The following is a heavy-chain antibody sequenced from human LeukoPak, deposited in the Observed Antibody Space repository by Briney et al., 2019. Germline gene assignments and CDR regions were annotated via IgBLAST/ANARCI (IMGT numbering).Heavy chain of an antibody. CDR1: GYTFTSYA. CDR2: INAGNGNT. D-gene: IGHD3-9*01. J-gene: IGHJ4*02. V-gene: IGHV1-3*01. Sequence: ASVKVSCKASGYTFTSYAMHWVRQAPGQRLEWMGWINAGNGNTKYSQKFQGRVTITRDTSASTAYMELRSLRSDATAVYYCARLAWGYDILTGPPSYFDYWGQGTLVTVSS. CDR3: ARLAWGYDILTGPPSYFDY.